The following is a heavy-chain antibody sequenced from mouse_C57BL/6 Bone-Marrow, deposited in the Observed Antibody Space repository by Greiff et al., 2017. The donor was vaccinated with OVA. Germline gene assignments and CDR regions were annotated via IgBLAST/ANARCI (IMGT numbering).Heavy chain of an antibody. CDR3: ARVTTAPWYFDV. V-gene: IGHV1-61*01. Sequence: QVQLQQSGAELVRPGSSVKLSCKASGYTFTSYWMDWVKQRPGQGLEWIGNIYPSDSETHYNQKFKDKATLTVDKSSSTAYMQLSSLTSEDSAVYYCARVTTAPWYFDVWGTGTTVTVSS. CDR1: GYTFTSYW. J-gene: IGHJ1*03. CDR2: IYPSDSET. D-gene: IGHD1-2*01.